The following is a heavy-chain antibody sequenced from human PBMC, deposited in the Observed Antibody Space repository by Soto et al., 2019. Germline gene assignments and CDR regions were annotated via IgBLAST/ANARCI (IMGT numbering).Heavy chain of an antibody. CDR3: ARDISSADDDY. CDR1: GYTFTSYY. Sequence: QVQLVQSGAEVKKPGATVKVSCKASGYTFTSYYMHWVRQAPGQGLEWMGIINPSGGSTSYAQKFQGRVTMTRDTSTSTVYMELSSLRSEDTAVYYCARDISSADDDYWGQGTLVTVSS. J-gene: IGHJ4*02. CDR2: INPSGGST. V-gene: IGHV1-46*01.